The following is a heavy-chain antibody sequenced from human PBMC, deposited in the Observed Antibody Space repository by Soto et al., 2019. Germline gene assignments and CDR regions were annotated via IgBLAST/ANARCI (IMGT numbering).Heavy chain of an antibody. Sequence: PGESLKISCMGSGYSFTSYWIGWVRQMPGKGLEWMGIIYPGDSDTRYSPSFQGQVTISADRSISTAYLQWSSLKASDTAMYYCAALQAGTHYYYGMDVWGQGTTVTVSS. V-gene: IGHV5-51*01. CDR3: AALQAGTHYYYGMDV. D-gene: IGHD3-10*01. CDR2: IYPGDSDT. CDR1: GYSFTSYW. J-gene: IGHJ6*02.